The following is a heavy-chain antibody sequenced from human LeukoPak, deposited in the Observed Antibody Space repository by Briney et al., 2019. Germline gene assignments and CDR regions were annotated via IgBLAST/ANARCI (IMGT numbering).Heavy chain of an antibody. J-gene: IGHJ4*02. CDR2: IKSKTDGGTT. D-gene: IGHD1-26*01. Sequence: GGSLRLSCAASGFTFSNAWMSWVRQAPGKGLEWVGRIKSKTDGGTTDYAAPVKGRFTISRDDSKNTLYLQMNSLKTEDTAVYYCTTGYWQIVGATKYYFDYWGQGTLVTVSS. CDR3: TTGYWQIVGATKYYFDY. CDR1: GFTFSNAW. V-gene: IGHV3-15*01.